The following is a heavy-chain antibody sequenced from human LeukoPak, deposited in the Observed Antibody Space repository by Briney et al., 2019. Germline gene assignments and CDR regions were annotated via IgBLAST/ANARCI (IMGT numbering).Heavy chain of an antibody. CDR3: ARDHSLDY. J-gene: IGHJ4*02. Sequence: PGGSLRLSCAASGFIVSDNYMSWVRHAPGKGLEWVSVIYSGGSTYYADSVKGRFTISRDNAKNSLYLQMNSLRAEDTAVYYCARDHSLDYWGQGTLVTVSS. CDR2: IYSGGST. V-gene: IGHV3-53*01. CDR1: GFIVSDNY. D-gene: IGHD4-11*01.